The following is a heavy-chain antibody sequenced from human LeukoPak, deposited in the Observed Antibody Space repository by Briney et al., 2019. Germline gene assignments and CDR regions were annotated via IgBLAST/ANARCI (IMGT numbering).Heavy chain of an antibody. D-gene: IGHD3-22*01. V-gene: IGHV1-8*01. CDR3: ARGHYYDSSGYYPDY. CDR2: MNPNSGNT. CDR1: GYTLTELS. Sequence: GASVKVSCKVSGYTLTELSMHWVRQATGQGLEWMGWMNPNSGNTGYAQKFQGRVTMTRNTSISTAYMELSSLRSEDTAVYYCARGHYYDSSGYYPDYWGQGTLVTVSS. J-gene: IGHJ4*02.